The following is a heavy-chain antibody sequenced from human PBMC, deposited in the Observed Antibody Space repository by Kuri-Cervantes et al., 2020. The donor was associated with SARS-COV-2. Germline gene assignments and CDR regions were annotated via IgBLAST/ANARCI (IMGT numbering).Heavy chain of an antibody. Sequence: GGSLRLSCVASGFTFSAYTLHWVRQAPGKGLEWVAFIRYDGSNKYYADSVKGRFTISRDNSKNTLYLQMNSLRAEDTAVYYCAKAGYYDSSGYAFDIWGQGTMVTVSS. J-gene: IGHJ3*02. CDR1: GFTFSAYT. V-gene: IGHV3-30*02. D-gene: IGHD3-22*01. CDR2: IRYDGSNK. CDR3: AKAGYYDSSGYAFDI.